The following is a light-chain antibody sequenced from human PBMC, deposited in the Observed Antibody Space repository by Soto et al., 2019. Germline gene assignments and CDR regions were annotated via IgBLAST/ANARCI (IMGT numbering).Light chain of an antibody. J-gene: IGKJ2*01. CDR2: DSS. CDR3: QQLSHYPYT. Sequence: DIQLTQSPSFLSASVEDRVTISCRASYDISSSLAWYQQEPGKPPKLLIYDSSTLQTGVSSRFTGSGSGRKFTLTISGLQFGDFATYFCQQLSHYPYTFGQGTKVDIK. V-gene: IGKV1-9*01. CDR1: YDISSS.